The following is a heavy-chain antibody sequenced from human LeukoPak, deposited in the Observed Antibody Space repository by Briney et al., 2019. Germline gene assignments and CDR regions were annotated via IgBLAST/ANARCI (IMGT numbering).Heavy chain of an antibody. Sequence: GSLRLSCAASGFTFSNYGMHWVRQAPGKGLEWVSAINGSGASTNYADSVKGRFTISRDNSKDTLYLQMNSLRAEDTAIYYCAKQEAYDFWSGGYFDPWGQGTLVTVSS. J-gene: IGHJ5*02. CDR2: INGSGAST. CDR3: AKQEAYDFWSGGYFDP. D-gene: IGHD3-3*01. V-gene: IGHV3-23*01. CDR1: GFTFSNYG.